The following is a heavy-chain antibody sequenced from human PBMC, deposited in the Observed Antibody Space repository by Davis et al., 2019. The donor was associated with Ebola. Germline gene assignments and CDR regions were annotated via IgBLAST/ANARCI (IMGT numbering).Heavy chain of an antibody. D-gene: IGHD6-13*01. V-gene: IGHV1-18*04. J-gene: IGHJ4*02. CDR3: ARDNGWEQQLAPLCDY. Sequence: ASVKVSCKASGYTFTSYGISWVRQAPGQGLEWMGWISAYNGNTNYAQKLQGRVTMTTDTSTSTAYMELRSLRSDDTAVYYCARDNGWEQQLAPLCDYWGQGTLVTVSS. CDR1: GYTFTSYG. CDR2: ISAYNGNT.